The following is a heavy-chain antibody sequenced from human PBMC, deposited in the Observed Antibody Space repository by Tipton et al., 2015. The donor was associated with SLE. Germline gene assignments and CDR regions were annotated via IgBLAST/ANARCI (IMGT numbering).Heavy chain of an antibody. CDR3: VREGYSTSSAGAHNWFDA. V-gene: IGHV1-2*02. J-gene: IGHJ5*02. D-gene: IGHD5-24*01. CDR2: INPNSGGT. Sequence: QLVQSGAEVKKPGASVKVSCKASGYTFTGYYMHWVRQAPGQGLEWMGWINPNSGGTNYAQKFQGRATLSTDTSTTTAYMELRSLRFDDSAVYYCVREGYSTSSAGAHNWFDAWGQGTLVTVSS. CDR1: GYTFTGYY.